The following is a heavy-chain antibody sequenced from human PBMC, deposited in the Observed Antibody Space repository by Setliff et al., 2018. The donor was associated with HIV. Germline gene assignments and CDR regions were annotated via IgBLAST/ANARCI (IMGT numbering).Heavy chain of an antibody. CDR1: GDSIRGSGDY. D-gene: IGHD4-17*01. CDR2: IYVTGST. V-gene: IGHV4-61*09. CDR3: ARLSTGDLRLFEY. J-gene: IGHJ4*01. Sequence: PSETLSLTCSVSGDSIRGSGDYWSWVRQPAGKRPEWIGHIYVTGSTAYKPYLRGRATISLDTSKNQFSLKLTSVTAADTAVHFCARLSTGDLRLFEYWGHGALVTAPQ.